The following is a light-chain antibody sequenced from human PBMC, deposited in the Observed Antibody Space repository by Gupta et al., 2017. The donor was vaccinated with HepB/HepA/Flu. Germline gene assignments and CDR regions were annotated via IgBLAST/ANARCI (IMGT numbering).Light chain of an antibody. CDR1: QSISSS. V-gene: IGKV1-39*01. CDR2: DAT. J-gene: IGKJ1*01. CDR3: QQNYRTPKT. Sequence: DIQMTQSPSSLSVSVGDRVTITCRASQSISSSLNLYQQRPGKAPKLLIYDATTLQSVVPSRFSGSGSGKYFSLSIVSLQPEDFVTYYCQQNYRTPKTFGQGTRVEVK.